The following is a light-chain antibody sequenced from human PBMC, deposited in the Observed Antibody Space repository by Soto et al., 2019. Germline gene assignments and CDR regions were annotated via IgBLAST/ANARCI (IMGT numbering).Light chain of an antibody. CDR3: SSYTSSSTPRYV. Sequence: QSVLTQPAAVSGSRGQSITISCTGTSSEVGGYNYVSWDQQHPGKAPKLMIYEVSNRPSGVSNRFSGSKSGNTASLTISGLQAEDEADYYCSSYTSSSTPRYVFGTGTKVTVL. J-gene: IGLJ1*01. CDR1: SSEVGGYNY. CDR2: EVS. V-gene: IGLV2-14*01.